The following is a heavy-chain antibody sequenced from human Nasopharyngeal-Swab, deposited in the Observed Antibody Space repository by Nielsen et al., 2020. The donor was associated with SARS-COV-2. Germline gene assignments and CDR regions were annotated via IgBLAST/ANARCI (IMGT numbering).Heavy chain of an antibody. CDR2: ISSDSSYI. D-gene: IGHD4-17*01. J-gene: IGHJ4*02. V-gene: IGHV3-21*01. CDR1: GFTLKTYG. Sequence: GESLKLPCAASGFTLKTYGMMWVRQAPGKGLEWVSSISSDSSYIYYADSVKGRFTISRDNAKYSLYLQMNSLRGEDTAVYYCAREAIFGDYTYIDYWGQGTLVTVSS. CDR3: AREAIFGDYTYIDY.